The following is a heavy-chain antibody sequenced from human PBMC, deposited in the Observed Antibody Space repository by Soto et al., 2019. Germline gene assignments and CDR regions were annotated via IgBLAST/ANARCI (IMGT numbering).Heavy chain of an antibody. Sequence: XSVKVSCKASVYTFTSYDMHWVRQAPGQSLEWMGWINAGNGNTKYSQKFQGRVTITRDTSASTAYMELSSLRSEDTAVYYCARQAVYCSGGSCYYYGMDVWGQGPTVTVSS. J-gene: IGHJ6*02. V-gene: IGHV1-3*01. CDR1: VYTFTSYD. CDR3: ARQAVYCSGGSCYYYGMDV. D-gene: IGHD2-15*01. CDR2: INAGNGNT.